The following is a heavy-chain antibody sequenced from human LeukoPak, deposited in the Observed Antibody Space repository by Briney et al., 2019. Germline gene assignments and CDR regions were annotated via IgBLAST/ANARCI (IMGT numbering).Heavy chain of an antibody. CDR3: ARVAEYSSSWYAYYYYMDV. Sequence: PSETLSLTCTVSGGSISSSSYYWGWIRQPPGKGLEWIGSIYYSGSTYYNPSLKSRVTISVDTSKNQFSLKLSSVTAADTAVYYCARVAEYSSSWYAYYYYMDVWGKGTTVTISS. CDR1: GGSISSSSYY. J-gene: IGHJ6*03. CDR2: IYYSGST. D-gene: IGHD6-13*01. V-gene: IGHV4-39*01.